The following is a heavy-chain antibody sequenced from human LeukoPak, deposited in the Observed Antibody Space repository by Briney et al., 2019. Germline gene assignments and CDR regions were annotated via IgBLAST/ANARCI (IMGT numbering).Heavy chain of an antibody. J-gene: IGHJ5*02. V-gene: IGHV4-31*03. CDR3: ASSRSAYDFLTGYSSVTNWFDP. Sequence: SETLSLTCTVSGGSITSGGYYWSWIRQYPGKGLEWIGYIFYTGATHYNPSLKSRVFISMDMSKNQFSLKLSSVTAADTAVYYCASSRSAYDFLTGYSSVTNWFDPWGQGTLVTVSS. CDR1: GGSITSGGYY. D-gene: IGHD3-9*01. CDR2: IFYTGAT.